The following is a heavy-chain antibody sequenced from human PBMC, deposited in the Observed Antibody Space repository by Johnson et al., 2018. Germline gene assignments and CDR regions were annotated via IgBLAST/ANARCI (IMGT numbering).Heavy chain of an antibody. V-gene: IGHV1-58*01. J-gene: IGHJ1*01. CDR2: IVVGSGNT. CDR1: GFTFTSSA. CDR3: AADREEPTGTDQH. Sequence: QLVQSGPEVKKPGTSVKVSCKASGFTFTSSAVQWVRQARGQRLEWIGWIVVGSGNTNYAQKFQERVTITRDMATSTAYMEPSSRRPEDTAVYYCAADREEPTGTDQHWGQGTLVTVSS. D-gene: IGHD1-14*01.